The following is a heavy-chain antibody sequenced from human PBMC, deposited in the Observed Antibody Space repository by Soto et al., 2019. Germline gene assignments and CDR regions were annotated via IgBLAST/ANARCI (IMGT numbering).Heavy chain of an antibody. Sequence: SVKVSCKASGCTFSSYAISWVRQAPGQGLEWMGGIIPIFGTANYAQKFQGRVTITADESTSTAYMELSSLRSEDTAVYYCASFGHDILTGFDYWGQGTLVTVSS. V-gene: IGHV1-69*13. J-gene: IGHJ4*02. CDR2: IIPIFGTA. CDR1: GCTFSSYA. D-gene: IGHD3-9*01. CDR3: ASFGHDILTGFDY.